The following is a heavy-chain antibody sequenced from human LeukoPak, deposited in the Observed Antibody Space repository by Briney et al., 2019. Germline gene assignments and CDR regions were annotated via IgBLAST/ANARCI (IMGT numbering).Heavy chain of an antibody. CDR3: TRMTTGHDY. CDR2: INHSGYT. D-gene: IGHD4-17*01. V-gene: IGHV4-34*10. CDR1: GVSFNDYY. Sequence: PSETLSLTCAVSGVSFNDYYWSWVRQTPGKGLEWIGQINHSGYTNDSLSLKSRITISIDTSRNQFSLNLRSVTAAATGYYSCTRMTTGHDYWGQGTLVTVSS. J-gene: IGHJ4*02.